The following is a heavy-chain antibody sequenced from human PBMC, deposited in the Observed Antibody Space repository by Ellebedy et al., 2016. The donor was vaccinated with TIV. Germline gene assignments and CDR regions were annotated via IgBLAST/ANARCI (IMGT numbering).Heavy chain of an antibody. CDR3: ARGLSGAVAGPALIDY. V-gene: IGHV1-8*01. CDR1: GYTFTSYD. D-gene: IGHD6-19*01. CDR2: MNPNSGNT. J-gene: IGHJ4*02. Sequence: ASVKVSCXASGYTFTSYDINWVRQATGQGPEWMGWMNPNSGNTGYAQKFQGRVTMTRNTSISTAYMELSNLRSEDTAVYYCARGLSGAVAGPALIDYWGQGTLVTVSS.